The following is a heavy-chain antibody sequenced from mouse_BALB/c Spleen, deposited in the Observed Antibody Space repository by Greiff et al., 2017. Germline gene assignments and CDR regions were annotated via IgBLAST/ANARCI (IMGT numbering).Heavy chain of an antibody. Sequence: EVKVVESGGDLVKPGGSLKLSCAASGFTFSSYGMSWVRQTPDKRLEWVATISSGGSYTYYPDSVKGRFTISRDNAKNTLYLQMSSLKSEDTAMYYCARVHYHGAMDYWGQGTSVTVSS. D-gene: IGHD1-2*01. V-gene: IGHV5-6*01. CDR3: ARVHYHGAMDY. CDR2: ISSGGSYT. J-gene: IGHJ4*01. CDR1: GFTFSSYG.